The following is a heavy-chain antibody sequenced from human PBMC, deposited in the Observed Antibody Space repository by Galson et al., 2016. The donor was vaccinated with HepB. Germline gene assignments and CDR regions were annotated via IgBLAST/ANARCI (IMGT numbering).Heavy chain of an antibody. CDR3: ARDTLVGAWDGLDV. CDR1: GFTFTSYA. CDR2: ISFDGSNT. V-gene: IGHV3-30*12. D-gene: IGHD1-26*01. Sequence: SLRLSCAASGFTFTSYAMHWVRQAPGKGLEWVALISFDGSNTYYTDSVKGRFTVSRDNSKNTLFLQMNSLRAEDKAVYYCARDTLVGAWDGLDVWGQGTTVTVSS. J-gene: IGHJ6*02.